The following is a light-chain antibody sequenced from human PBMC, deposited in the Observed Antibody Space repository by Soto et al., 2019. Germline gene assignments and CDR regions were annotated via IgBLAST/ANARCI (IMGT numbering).Light chain of an antibody. CDR1: QSVTSSY. J-gene: IGKJ1*01. V-gene: IGKV3-20*01. CDR2: GAS. CDR3: HQYGSSPAT. Sequence: EIVLTQSPGTLPLSPGERATLSCRASQSVTSSYLAWYQQRPGQAPRLLIYGASSRATGIPDRFSGSGSATDFTLTISRLEPEDFAVYYCHQYGSSPATFGQGTKVEIK.